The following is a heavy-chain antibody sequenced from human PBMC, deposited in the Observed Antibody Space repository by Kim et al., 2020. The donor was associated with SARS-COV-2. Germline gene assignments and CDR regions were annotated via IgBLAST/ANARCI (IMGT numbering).Heavy chain of an antibody. Sequence: YHQSHRGRVTISVDTSRNQFSLNLAAVTAADTAVYYCARPGGTIGWYYFDYWGQGTLVTVSS. V-gene: IGHV4-39*01. D-gene: IGHD6-19*01. J-gene: IGHJ4*02. CDR3: ARPGGTIGWYYFDY.